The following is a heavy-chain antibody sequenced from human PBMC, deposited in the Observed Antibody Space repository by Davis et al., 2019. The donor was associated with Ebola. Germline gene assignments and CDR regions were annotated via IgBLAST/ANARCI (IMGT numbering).Heavy chain of an antibody. CDR2: IYYSGNT. CDR1: GGSIISYY. CDR3: ARGGGWFDP. Sequence: MPSETLSLTCTVSGGSIISYYWSWFRQPPGKGLEWIGHIYYSGNTNYNPSLKSRVSISVDTSRHQFSLELSSVTAADTAVYFCARGGGWFDPWGQGTLVTVSS. D-gene: IGHD3-16*01. V-gene: IGHV4-59*08. J-gene: IGHJ5*02.